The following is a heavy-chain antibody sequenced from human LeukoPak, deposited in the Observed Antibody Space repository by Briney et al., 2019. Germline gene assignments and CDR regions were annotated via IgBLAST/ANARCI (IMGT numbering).Heavy chain of an antibody. CDR3: AKDKGSYRYYYYYGMDV. V-gene: IGHV3-30*18. CDR1: AFTFSSYG. Sequence: GGSLRLSCAASAFTFSSYGMHWVRQAPGKGLEWVAVISYDGSNKYYADSVKGRFTISRDNSKNTLYLQMNSLRAEDTAVYYCAKDKGSYRYYYYYGMDVWGKGTTVTVSS. CDR2: ISYDGSNK. D-gene: IGHD3-10*01. J-gene: IGHJ6*04.